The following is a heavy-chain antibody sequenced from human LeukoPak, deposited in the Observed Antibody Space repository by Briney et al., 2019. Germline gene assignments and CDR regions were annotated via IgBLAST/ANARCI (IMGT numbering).Heavy chain of an antibody. CDR1: GFTLSNVW. V-gene: IGHV3-15*07. CDR2: IKSKTDGGTT. CDR3: TTPRGIPN. J-gene: IGHJ4*02. Sequence: GGSLRLSCAASGFTLSNVWMNWVRQAPGKGLEWVGRIKSKTDGGTTDYAAPVKGRFTISRDESENMINLEMNSLKIEDTAVYYCTTPRGIPNWGQGTLVTVSS. D-gene: IGHD2-21*01.